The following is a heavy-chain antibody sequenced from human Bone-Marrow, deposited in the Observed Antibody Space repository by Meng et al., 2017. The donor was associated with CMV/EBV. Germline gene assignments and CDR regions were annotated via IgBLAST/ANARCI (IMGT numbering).Heavy chain of an antibody. V-gene: IGHV1-69*04. J-gene: IGHJ5*02. CDR1: GFTFSSYV. CDR2: IIPILGIA. CDR3: AGAPRDHSFYVRGWFDP. Sequence: GGSLRLSCAASGFTFSSYVMNWVRQAPGQGLEWMGRIIPILGIANYAQKFQGRVTITADKSTSTAYMELSSLRSEDTAVYYCAGAPRDHSFYVRGWFDPWGQGTLVTVSS. D-gene: IGHD3-10*02.